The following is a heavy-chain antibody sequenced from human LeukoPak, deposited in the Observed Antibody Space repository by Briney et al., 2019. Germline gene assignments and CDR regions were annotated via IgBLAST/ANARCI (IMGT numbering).Heavy chain of an antibody. CDR1: GYTFTGYY. D-gene: IGHD4-23*01. V-gene: IGHV1-18*04. CDR3: ARDEPTVVTFLDY. CDR2: ISAYNGNT. J-gene: IGHJ4*02. Sequence: ASVKVSCKASGYTFTGYYMHWVRQAPGQGLEWMGWISAYNGNTNYAQKLQGRVTMTTDTSTSTAYMELRSLRSDDTAVYYCARDEPTVVTFLDYWGQGTLVTVSS.